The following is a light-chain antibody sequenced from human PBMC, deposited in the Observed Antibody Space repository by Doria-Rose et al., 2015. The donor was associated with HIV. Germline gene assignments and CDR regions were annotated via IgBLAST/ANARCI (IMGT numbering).Light chain of an antibody. CDR3: QQYYDTPS. J-gene: IGKJ3*01. Sequence: TQSPESLGMSLGERATLNCKSNQSLLYTSKNYLAWYQQKPGQPPKLLIYWASTRQSGFPARFSGSGSGTDLTLTISSLEAEDVAVYYCQQYYDTPSFGPGTTVDIK. CDR1: QSLLYTSKNY. V-gene: IGKV4-1*01. CDR2: WAS.